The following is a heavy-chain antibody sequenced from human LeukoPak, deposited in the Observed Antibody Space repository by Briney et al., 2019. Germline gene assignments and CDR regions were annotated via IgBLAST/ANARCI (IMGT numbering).Heavy chain of an antibody. CDR2: ISSSSSYI. D-gene: IGHD3-10*01. Sequence: GGSLRLSCAASGLRISSYWMNWVRQAPGKGLEWVSSISSSSSYIYYADSVKGRFTISRDNAKNSLYLQMNSLRAEDTAVYYCAREDSYYYGSGSYPFDYWGQGTLVTVSS. CDR3: AREDSYYYGSGSYPFDY. CDR1: GLRISSYW. J-gene: IGHJ4*02. V-gene: IGHV3-21*01.